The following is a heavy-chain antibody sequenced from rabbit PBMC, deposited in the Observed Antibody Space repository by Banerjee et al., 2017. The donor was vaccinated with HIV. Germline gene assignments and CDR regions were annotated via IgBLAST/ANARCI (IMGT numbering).Heavy chain of an antibody. CDR3: ARDQGYGSSSGSL. CDR1: GFDFSSNA. J-gene: IGHJ3*01. V-gene: IGHV1S40*01. D-gene: IGHD1-1*01. Sequence: QSLEESGGDLVKPEGSLTLTCKASGFDFSSNAMCWVRQAPGKGPEWIACIGGGNSGTTYYASWAKGRFTISKTSSTTVTLQMTSLTVADTATYFCARDQGYGSSSGSLWGQGTLVTVS. CDR2: IGGGNSGTT.